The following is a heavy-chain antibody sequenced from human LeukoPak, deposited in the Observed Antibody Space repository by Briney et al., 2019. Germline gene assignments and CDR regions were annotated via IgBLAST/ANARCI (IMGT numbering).Heavy chain of an antibody. Sequence: ASVKVSCKASGYTFTSYGICWVRQAPGQGLEWMGWISAYNGNTNDAQKPQGRVTMTTDTSTSTAYMELRSLRSDDTAVYYCAVTGYSSGWEVYWGQGTLVTVSS. CDR3: AVTGYSSGWEVY. CDR2: ISAYNGNT. J-gene: IGHJ4*02. V-gene: IGHV1-18*01. D-gene: IGHD6-19*01. CDR1: GYTFTSYG.